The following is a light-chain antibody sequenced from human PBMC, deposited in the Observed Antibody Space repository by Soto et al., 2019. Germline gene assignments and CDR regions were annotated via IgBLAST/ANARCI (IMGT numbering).Light chain of an antibody. CDR1: SSDVGGYNY. Sequence: QSALTQPPSASGSPGQSVTISCTGTSSDVGGYNYVSWYQHHPGKAPKLIIYEVNKRPSGVPDRFSGSQSGNTASLTVSGLQAEDEADYYCSSYAGKGIFGGGTSSPS. CDR2: EVN. CDR3: SSYAGKGI. J-gene: IGLJ2*01. V-gene: IGLV2-8*01.